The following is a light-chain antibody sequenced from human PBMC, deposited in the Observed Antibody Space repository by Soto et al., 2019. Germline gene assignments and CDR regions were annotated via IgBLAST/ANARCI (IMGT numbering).Light chain of an antibody. Sequence: MRQCPATASVCAAERATVSCGASQSVDSNLAWYQHNPGQAPRLLVFGTSTRATGIPARFSGSGSGTLFTLTISSLQSEDFAIYYCQQDNKWPFVTFGQGTRPEIK. CDR1: QSVDSN. V-gene: IGKV3-15*01. J-gene: IGKJ5*01. CDR3: QQDNKWPFVT. CDR2: GTS.